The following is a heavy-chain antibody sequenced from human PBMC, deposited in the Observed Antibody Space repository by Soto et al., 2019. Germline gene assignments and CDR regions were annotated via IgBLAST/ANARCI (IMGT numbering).Heavy chain of an antibody. CDR1: GGSISSGGYS. V-gene: IGHV4-30-2*01. J-gene: IGHJ4*02. CDR3: ARVPDY. D-gene: IGHD2-2*01. Sequence: QLQLQESASGLVKPSQTLSLTCAVSGGSISSGGYSWSLIRQPPGKGLEWIGYMYHSGSTYYNPSLKSRATISINRTKTQFSLKLSSVNAADTAVYYCARVPDYWCQGILVTVSS. CDR2: MYHSGST.